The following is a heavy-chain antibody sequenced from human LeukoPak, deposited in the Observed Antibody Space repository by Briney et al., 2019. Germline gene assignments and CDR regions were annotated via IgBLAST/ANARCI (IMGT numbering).Heavy chain of an antibody. CDR3: AKDPVLGSYRYTKYYFDY. D-gene: IGHD3-16*02. J-gene: IGHJ4*02. CDR1: GFTFSSYG. V-gene: IGHV3-30*18. Sequence: GGSLRLSCAASGFTFSSYGRHWVRQAPGKGLEWVGVISYGGSNKYYADSVKGRIIISSDNYKDSLYQQMYCRRADATAVYYSAKDPVLGSYRYTKYYFDYWGQGTLVTVSS. CDR2: ISYGGSNK.